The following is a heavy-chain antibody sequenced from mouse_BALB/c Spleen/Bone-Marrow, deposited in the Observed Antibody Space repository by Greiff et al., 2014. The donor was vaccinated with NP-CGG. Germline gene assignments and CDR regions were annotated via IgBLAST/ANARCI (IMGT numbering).Heavy chain of an antibody. CDR1: GFDFSRYW. J-gene: IGHJ2*01. D-gene: IGHD1-1*01. CDR3: ARPDYYGYLNY. V-gene: IGHV4-1*02. CDR2: INPDSRTI. Sequence: VQLKESGGGLVQPGGSLKLSCAASGFDFSRYWMSWVRQAPGKGLEWIGEINPDSRTITYSPSLKDKFIISRDNAKNTLYLRLNKVRSEDTALYYCARPDYYGYLNYWGQGTTLTVSS.